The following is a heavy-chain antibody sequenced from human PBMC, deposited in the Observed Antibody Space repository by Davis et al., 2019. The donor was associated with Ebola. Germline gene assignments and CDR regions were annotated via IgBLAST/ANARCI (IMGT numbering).Heavy chain of an antibody. CDR3: ARVRYNWNGFDP. CDR2: MNPNSGNT. CDR1: GYTFTSYD. J-gene: IGHJ5*02. Sequence: AASVKVSCKASGYTFTSYDINWVRQATGQGLEWMGWMNPNSGNTGHAQKSQGRVTMTRNTSINTAYMELSSLRSEDTAVYYCARVRYNWNGFDPWGQGTLVTVSS. V-gene: IGHV1-8*01. D-gene: IGHD1-20*01.